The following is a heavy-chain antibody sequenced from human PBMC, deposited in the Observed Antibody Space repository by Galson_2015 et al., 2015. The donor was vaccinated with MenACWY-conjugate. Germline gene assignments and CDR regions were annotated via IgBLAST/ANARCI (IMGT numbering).Heavy chain of an antibody. J-gene: IGHJ6*02. CDR3: LRPGYNNYDMDV. V-gene: IGHV5-10-1*01. CDR2: IDPSDSRT. Sequence: QSGAEVKKPGESLKISCKGSGYKFTSYWINWVRQMPGKGLEWMGRIDPSDSRTNYSPSFQGHVTISADKSITTAYLQWSSLKAADTARYYCLRPGYNNYDMDVWGQGTTVTVSS. D-gene: IGHD1-1*01. CDR1: GYKFTSYW.